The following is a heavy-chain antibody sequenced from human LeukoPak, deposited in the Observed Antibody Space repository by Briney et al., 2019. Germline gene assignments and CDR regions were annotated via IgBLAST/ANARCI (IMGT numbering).Heavy chain of an antibody. J-gene: IGHJ4*02. D-gene: IGHD6-6*01. Sequence: GGSLRLSCAASGFTFSSYGMHRVRQAPGKGLEWVAVISYDGSNKYYADSVKGRFTISRDNSKNTLYLQMNSLRAEDTAVYYCARERVVSSSSSGFDYWGQGTLVTVSS. CDR3: ARERVVSSSSSGFDY. CDR1: GFTFSSYG. CDR2: ISYDGSNK. V-gene: IGHV3-30*19.